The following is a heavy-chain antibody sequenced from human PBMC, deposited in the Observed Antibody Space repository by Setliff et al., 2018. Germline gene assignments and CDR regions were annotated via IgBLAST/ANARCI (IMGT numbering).Heavy chain of an antibody. CDR1: GFAFASYN. J-gene: IGHJ4*02. Sequence: GGSLSLSCAASGFAFASYNMIWVRQAPGKGLEWVSSLSSANNYIVYADSVKGRFTISRDNAKSSLYLQMNSLSAEDTAIYYCASSRTWIPVLDYCGQGTLVTAPQ. V-gene: IGHV3-21*01. CDR2: LSSANNYI. CDR3: ASSRTWIPVLDY. D-gene: IGHD5-18*01.